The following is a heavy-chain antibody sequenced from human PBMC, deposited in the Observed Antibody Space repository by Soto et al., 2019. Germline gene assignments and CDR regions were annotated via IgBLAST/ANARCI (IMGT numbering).Heavy chain of an antibody. CDR2: IVPTVDTS. Sequence: QVQLVQSGAEVRQPASSMKVSCKTSGATFSSYASTWVRQAPGQGLEWMGGIVPTVDTSTYAQKFQGRVTITADKFTNTVYMELSSLRSDDTAVYYCVRVVAIPGYPDNWGQGTLVTVSS. V-gene: IGHV1-69*14. CDR3: VRVVAIPGYPDN. D-gene: IGHD5-12*01. CDR1: GATFSSYA. J-gene: IGHJ4*02.